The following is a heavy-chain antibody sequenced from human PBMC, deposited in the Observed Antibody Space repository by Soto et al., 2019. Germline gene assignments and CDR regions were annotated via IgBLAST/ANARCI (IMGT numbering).Heavy chain of an antibody. Sequence: EVQLLESGGGLVQPGGSLRLSCAASGFTFSSYAMSWVRQAPGKGLEWVSAISGSGGSTYYADSVKGRFTISRDNSKNALYLQMNSLRAEDTAVFYCAKVDPYSSSWFGAFDIWGQGTMVTVSS. D-gene: IGHD6-13*01. CDR3: AKVDPYSSSWFGAFDI. J-gene: IGHJ3*02. CDR1: GFTFSSYA. V-gene: IGHV3-23*01. CDR2: ISGSGGST.